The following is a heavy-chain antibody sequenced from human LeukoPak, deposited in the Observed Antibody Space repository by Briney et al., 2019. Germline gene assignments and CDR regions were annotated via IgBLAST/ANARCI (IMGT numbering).Heavy chain of an antibody. V-gene: IGHV3-23*01. J-gene: IGHJ4*02. D-gene: IGHD6-19*01. CDR3: ARGWSGWYLFDN. CDR2: ISGSGGTT. CDR1: GFTFSSYA. Sequence: GRSLRLSCAASGFTFSSYAMSWVRQTPGKGLEWVSVISGSGGTTHYADSVKGRFSISRDNSKNTLYLATNSLRAEDTAVYYCARGWSGWYLFDNWGQGTLVTVSS.